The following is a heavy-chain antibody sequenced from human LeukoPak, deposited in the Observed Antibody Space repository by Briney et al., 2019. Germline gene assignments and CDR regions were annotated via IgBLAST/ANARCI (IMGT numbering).Heavy chain of an antibody. J-gene: IGHJ3*02. CDR3: ARFTELGYCSSTSCYEDAFDI. CDR1: GYSISSGYY. CDR2: IYHSGST. V-gene: IGHV4-38-2*02. Sequence: SETLSPTCTVSGYSISSGYYWGWILQPPGKGLGWIVSIYHSGSTYYNPSLKSRVTISVDTSKNPFSLKLSSVTAADTAVYYCARFTELGYCSSTSCYEDAFDIWGQGTMVTVSS. D-gene: IGHD2-2*01.